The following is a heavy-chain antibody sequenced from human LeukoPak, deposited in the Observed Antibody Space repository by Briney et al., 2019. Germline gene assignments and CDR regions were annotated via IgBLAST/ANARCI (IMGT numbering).Heavy chain of an antibody. D-gene: IGHD6-19*01. CDR1: GFTFSSYW. Sequence: GGSLRLSCAASGFTFSSYWMHWVRQAPGKGLVWVSRINSDGSITSYADSVKGRFTISRDNAKNTLYLQMNSLRAEDTAVYYCANAIAVAGTVYWGQGTLVTVSS. CDR2: INSDGSIT. J-gene: IGHJ4*02. CDR3: ANAIAVAGTVY. V-gene: IGHV3-74*01.